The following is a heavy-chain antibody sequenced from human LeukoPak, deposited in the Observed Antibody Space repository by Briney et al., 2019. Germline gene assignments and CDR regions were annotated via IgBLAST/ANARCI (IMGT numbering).Heavy chain of an antibody. CDR2: TYYRSKWYN. J-gene: IGHJ4*02. CDR1: GDSFSSNSAA. D-gene: IGHD6-25*01. Sequence: SQTLSLTCAISGDSFSSNSAAWNWLRQSPSRGLEWLGRTYYRSKWYNDYAVSVKSRITINPDTSKNQFSLQLNSVTPEDTAVYYCARAMRIVAAGTFYFDDWGQGALVTVSS. V-gene: IGHV6-1*01. CDR3: ARAMRIVAAGTFYFDD.